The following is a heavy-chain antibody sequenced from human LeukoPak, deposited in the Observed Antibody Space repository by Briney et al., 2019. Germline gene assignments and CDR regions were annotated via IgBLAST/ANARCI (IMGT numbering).Heavy chain of an antibody. CDR2: ISGSGDST. J-gene: IGHJ4*02. Sequence: GGSLRLSCAASGFPFSTYWMSWVRQAPGKGLEWVSGISGSGDSTYSADSVKGRFTISRDNSKNTIYLQMNSLRAEDTAIYYCAKRSSTSSGYFDFWGRGTLVTVSS. V-gene: IGHV3-23*01. D-gene: IGHD3-22*01. CDR1: GFPFSTYW. CDR3: AKRSSTSSGYFDF.